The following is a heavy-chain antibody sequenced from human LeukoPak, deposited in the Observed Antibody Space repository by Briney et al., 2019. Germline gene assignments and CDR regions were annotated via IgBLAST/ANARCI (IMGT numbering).Heavy chain of an antibody. CDR2: AYYSGST. Sequence: RSETLSLTCTVSRGSITSSSSYWGWLRQPPGKGLEWIGSAYYSGSTYYNPSLKSRVTISVDTSTNKFSLKLRSVTAADTAVYYCARGRRSGGSQDYWGQGTLVTVSS. V-gene: IGHV4-39*01. D-gene: IGHD2-15*01. J-gene: IGHJ4*02. CDR1: RGSITSSSSY. CDR3: ARGRRSGGSQDY.